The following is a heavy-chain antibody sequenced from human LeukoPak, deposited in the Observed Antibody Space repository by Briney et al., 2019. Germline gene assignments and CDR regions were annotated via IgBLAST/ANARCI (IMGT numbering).Heavy chain of an antibody. J-gene: IGHJ5*02. D-gene: IGHD4-17*01. CDR3: ARATVTYNWFDP. CDR2: INPNSGGT. V-gene: IGHV1-2*02. CDR1: GYTFTSYD. Sequence: ASVKVSCKASGYTFTSYDINWVRQATGQGLEWMGWINPNSGGTNYAQKFQGRVTMTRDTSISTAYMELSRLRSDDTAVYYCARATVTYNWFDPWGQGTLVTVSS.